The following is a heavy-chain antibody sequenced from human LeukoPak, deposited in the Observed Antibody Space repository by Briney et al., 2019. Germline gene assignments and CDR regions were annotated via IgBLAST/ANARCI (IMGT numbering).Heavy chain of an antibody. D-gene: IGHD7-27*01. J-gene: IGHJ3*02. Sequence: SETLSLTRSVSGGSINSFYWSWIRQPPGKGLEWIGYIYNPSLKSRVTISVDTSKNQFSLNLSSVTAADTAVYYCARHWGSRGAFDIWGQGTMVTVSS. CDR1: GGSINSFY. V-gene: IGHV4-59*01. CDR3: ARHWGSRGAFDI. CDR2: I.